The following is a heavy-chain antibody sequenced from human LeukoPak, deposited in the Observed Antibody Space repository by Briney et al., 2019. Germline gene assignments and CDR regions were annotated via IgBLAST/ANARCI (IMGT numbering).Heavy chain of an antibody. J-gene: IGHJ5*02. CDR3: ARDEVLWFDP. Sequence: GGSLRLSCAASGFTFSSYAMHWVRQAPGKGLEWVAVISYDGSNKYYADSVKGRFTISRDNSKNTLYLQMNSLRAEDTAVYYCARDEVLWFDPWGQGTLVTVSS. V-gene: IGHV3-30-3*01. CDR1: GFTFSSYA. CDR2: ISYDGSNK.